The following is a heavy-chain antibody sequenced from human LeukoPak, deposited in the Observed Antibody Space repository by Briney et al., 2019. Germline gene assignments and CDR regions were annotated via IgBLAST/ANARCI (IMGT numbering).Heavy chain of an antibody. CDR3: ARGLEYGFFDY. D-gene: IGHD3-10*01. V-gene: IGHV1-2*02. CDR1: GYTFTAYF. Sequence: GASVKVSCKASGYTFTAYFMHWVRQAPGQGLEWMGWINPNSGATNYAQKFQGRVTMTRDTSISTAYMELSRLTSDDTAVYYCARGLEYGFFDYWGQGTLVTVST. J-gene: IGHJ4*02. CDR2: INPNSGAT.